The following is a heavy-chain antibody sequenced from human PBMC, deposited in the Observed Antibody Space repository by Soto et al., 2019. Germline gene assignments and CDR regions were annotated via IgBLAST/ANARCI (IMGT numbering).Heavy chain of an antibody. D-gene: IGHD1-1*01. CDR3: AKGGRNTNWPFDY. V-gene: IGHV3-23*01. J-gene: IGHJ4*01. CDR1: GFAFSIYN. CDR2: ITGSGGST. Sequence: GGSLRLSCAASGFAFSIYNMTWVRQAPGKGLEWVSLITGSGGSTYYADSVKGRFTISRDNSKNTLYLQMNSLIAEDTSVYYCAKGGRNTNWPFDYWGHGTLVTVSS.